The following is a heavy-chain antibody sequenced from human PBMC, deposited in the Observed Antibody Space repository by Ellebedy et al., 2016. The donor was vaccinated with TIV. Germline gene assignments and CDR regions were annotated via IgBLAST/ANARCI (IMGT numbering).Heavy chain of an antibody. CDR3: ARDSGLNEEQWLSSCDY. CDR2: ISYDGSNK. J-gene: IGHJ4*02. V-gene: IGHV3-30*03. D-gene: IGHD6-19*01. CDR1: GFTFSSYS. Sequence: GGSLRLXCAASGFTFSSYSMNWVRQAPGKGLEWVAVISYDGSNKYYADSVKGRFTISRDNSKNTLYLQMNSLRAEDTAVYYCARDSGLNEEQWLSSCDYWGQGTLVTVSS.